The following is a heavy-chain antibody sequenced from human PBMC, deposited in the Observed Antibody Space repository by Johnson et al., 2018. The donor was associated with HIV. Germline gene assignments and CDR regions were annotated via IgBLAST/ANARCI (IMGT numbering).Heavy chain of an antibody. Sequence: VQLVESGGGVVQPGRSLRLSCAASGFTFSSYAMSWVRQAPGKGLEWVSAISGSGGSTYYADSVKCRFTISRDNSKNTLYLQMNSLRAEDTAVYYCAKVDDYGDWGGAFDIWGQGTMVTVSS. CDR1: GFTFSSYA. D-gene: IGHD4-17*01. J-gene: IGHJ3*02. V-gene: IGHV3-23*04. CDR3: AKVDDYGDWGGAFDI. CDR2: ISGSGGST.